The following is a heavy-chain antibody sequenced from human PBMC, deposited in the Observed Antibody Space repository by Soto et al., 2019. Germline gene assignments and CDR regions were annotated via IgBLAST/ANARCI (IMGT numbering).Heavy chain of an antibody. CDR2: ISAYNGNT. Sequence: ASVKVSCKASGYTFTSYGISWVRQAPGQGLEWMGWISAYNGNTNYAQKLQGRVTMTTDTSTSTAYMELRSLRSDDTAVYYCARDYYDSSGYYWGSAHYYYYYGMDVWGQGTTVTVS. J-gene: IGHJ6*02. CDR1: GYTFTSYG. CDR3: ARDYYDSSGYYWGSAHYYYYYGMDV. V-gene: IGHV1-18*01. D-gene: IGHD3-22*01.